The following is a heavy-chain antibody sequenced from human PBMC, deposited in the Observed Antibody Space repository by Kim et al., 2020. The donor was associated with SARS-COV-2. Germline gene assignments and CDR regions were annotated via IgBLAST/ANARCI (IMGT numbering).Heavy chain of an antibody. D-gene: IGHD5-18*01. J-gene: IGHJ4*02. CDR2: ISSSSSYI. CDR1: GFTFSSYS. CDR3: ARGIKLWTLGPTPFDY. Sequence: GGSLRLSCAASGFTFSSYSMNWVRQAPGKGLEWVSCISSSSSYIYYADSVKGRFTISRDNAKNSLYLQMNSLRAEDTAVYYCARGIKLWTLGPTPFDYWGQGTLVTVSS. V-gene: IGHV3-21*01.